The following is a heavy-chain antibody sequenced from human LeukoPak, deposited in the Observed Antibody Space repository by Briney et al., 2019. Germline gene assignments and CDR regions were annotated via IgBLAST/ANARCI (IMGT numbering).Heavy chain of an antibody. CDR3: ARVGPLRGSDYYYGMDV. V-gene: IGHV1-69*01. J-gene: IGHJ6*04. D-gene: IGHD3-10*01. Sequence: GASVKVSCKASGGTFSSYAISWVRQAPGQGLEWMGGIIPIFGTANYAQKFQGRVTITADESTSTAYMELSSLRSEDTAVYYCARVGPLRGSDYYYGMDVWGKGTMVTVSS. CDR1: GGTFSSYA. CDR2: IIPIFGTA.